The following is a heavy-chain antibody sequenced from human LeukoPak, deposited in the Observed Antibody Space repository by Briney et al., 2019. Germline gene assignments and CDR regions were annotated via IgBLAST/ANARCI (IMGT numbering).Heavy chain of an antibody. V-gene: IGHV1-18*01. CDR3: ARDQDSSGWLNWFDP. CDR1: GYTFTSYG. Sequence: ASVKVSCKASGYTFTSYGISWVRQAPGQGLEWMGWISAYNGNTNYAQKLQGRVTMTTDTSTSTAYMELRSLRSDDTAVYYCARDQDSSGWLNWFDPWGQGTLVTVSS. J-gene: IGHJ5*02. CDR2: ISAYNGNT. D-gene: IGHD6-19*01.